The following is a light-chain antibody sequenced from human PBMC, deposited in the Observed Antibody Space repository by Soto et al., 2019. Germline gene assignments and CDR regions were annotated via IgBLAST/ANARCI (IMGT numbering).Light chain of an antibody. J-gene: IGKJ5*01. CDR2: GAS. V-gene: IGKV3-20*01. CDR3: QQYGSSQIT. Sequence: EIVLTQSPGTLYLSPGERATLSCRASQSVSSSYLAWYQQKPGQAPRLLIYGASSRATGIPDRFSGSGSGTDLTLTISRLEPEDFAVYYCQQYGSSQITFGQGTRLEIK. CDR1: QSVSSSY.